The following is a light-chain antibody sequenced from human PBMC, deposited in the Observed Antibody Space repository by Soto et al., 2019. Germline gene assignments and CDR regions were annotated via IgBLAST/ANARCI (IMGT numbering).Light chain of an antibody. CDR2: EVS. CDR3: SSFSALTREV. CDR1: SSDVGGYSY. Sequence: QSALTQPASVSGSPGQSITISCTGTSSDVGGYSYVSWYQQHPGKTPKLMIYEVSNRPSGVSHRFSGSKSGNTASLTISGLQTEDEADYDCSSFSALTREVFGGGTKLTVL. J-gene: IGLJ2*01. V-gene: IGLV2-14*01.